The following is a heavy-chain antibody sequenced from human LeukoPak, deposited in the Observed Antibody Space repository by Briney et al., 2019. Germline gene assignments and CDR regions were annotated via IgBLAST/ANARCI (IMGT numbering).Heavy chain of an antibody. J-gene: IGHJ3*02. CDR2: IYTSGST. CDR1: GGSISSYY. CDR3: ARELRFLEWDAFDI. Sequence: SETLSLTCTVPGGSISSYYWSWIRQPAGKGLEWIGRIYTSGSTNYNPSLKSRVTMSVDTSKNQFSLKLSSVTAADTAVYYCARELRFLEWDAFDIWGQGTMVTVSS. V-gene: IGHV4-4*07. D-gene: IGHD3-3*01.